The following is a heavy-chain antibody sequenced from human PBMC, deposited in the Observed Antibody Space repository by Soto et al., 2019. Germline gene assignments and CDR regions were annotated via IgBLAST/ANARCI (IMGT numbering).Heavy chain of an antibody. J-gene: IGHJ3*02. V-gene: IGHV1-69*13. D-gene: IGHD1-26*01. CDR3: ARDRRQKWAFDI. Sequence: SVKVSCKASGGTFSSYAISWVRQAPGQGLEWMGGIIPIFGTANYAQKFQGRVTITADESTSTAYMELSSLRSEDTAVYYCARDRRQKWAFDIWGQGTLVTVSS. CDR2: IIPIFGTA. CDR1: GGTFSSYA.